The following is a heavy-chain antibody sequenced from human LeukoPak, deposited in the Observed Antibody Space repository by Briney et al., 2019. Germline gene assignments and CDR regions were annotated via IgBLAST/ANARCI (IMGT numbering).Heavy chain of an antibody. CDR1: GGSFSGYY. CDR2: INHSGST. D-gene: IGHD5-24*01. CDR3: ARLGGRWLQLQQYYFDY. J-gene: IGHJ4*02. V-gene: IGHV4-34*01. Sequence: SETLSLTCAVYGGSFSGYYWSWIRQPPGKGLEWIGEINHSGSTNYNPSLKSRVTISVDTSKNQFSLKLSSVTAADTAVYYCARLGGRWLQLQQYYFDYWGQGTLVTVSS.